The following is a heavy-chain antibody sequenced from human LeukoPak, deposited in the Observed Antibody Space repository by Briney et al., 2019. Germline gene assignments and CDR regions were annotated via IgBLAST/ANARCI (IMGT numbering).Heavy chain of an antibody. V-gene: IGHV3-49*04. D-gene: IGHD3-10*01. CDR3: ARGPSFYGSGPDY. CDR1: GFTFGDCS. CDR2: IRSKAYGGTT. Sequence: GGSLRLSCTTSGFTFGDCSMTWVRQAPGKGLEWVGFIRSKAYGGTTEYAASVKDRFTISRDDSKSIAYLQMNSLTTEDTALYYCARGPSFYGSGPDYWGQGTLVTVS. J-gene: IGHJ4*02.